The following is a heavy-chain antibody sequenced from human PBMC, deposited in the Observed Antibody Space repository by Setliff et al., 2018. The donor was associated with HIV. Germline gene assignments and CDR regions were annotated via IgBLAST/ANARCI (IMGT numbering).Heavy chain of an antibody. D-gene: IGHD2-8*01. J-gene: IGHJ3*02. Sequence: PSETLSLTCTVSGGSITSSSYYGGWIRQPPGKGLEWIGSIYYSGSTYYNPSLKSRVTISVDTSKNQFSLKLSSVTAADTAVYYCASSMGSHDAFDIWGQGTMVTVSS. CDR2: IYYSGST. CDR1: GGSITSSSYY. CDR3: ASSMGSHDAFDI. V-gene: IGHV4-39*01.